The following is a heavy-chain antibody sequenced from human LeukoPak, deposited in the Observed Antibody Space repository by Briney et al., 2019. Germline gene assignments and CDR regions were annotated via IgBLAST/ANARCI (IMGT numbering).Heavy chain of an antibody. Sequence: GGSLRLSCAASGFTFSSYSMNWVRQAPGKGLEWVSSISSSSSYIYYADSVKGRFTISRDNAKNSLYLQMNSLRAEDTAVYYCARGIRSDFWSGYYPCYMDVWGEGTTVTVSS. V-gene: IGHV3-21*01. D-gene: IGHD3-3*01. CDR3: ARGIRSDFWSGYYPCYMDV. CDR2: ISSSSSYI. CDR1: GFTFSSYS. J-gene: IGHJ6*03.